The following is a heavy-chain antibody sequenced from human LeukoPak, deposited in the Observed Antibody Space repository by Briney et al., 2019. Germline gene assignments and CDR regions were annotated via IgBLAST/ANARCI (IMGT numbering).Heavy chain of an antibody. V-gene: IGHV4-39*01. CDR2: IYYSGST. Sequence: PSETLSLNCTVSGGSISSSSYSWGWIRQPPGKGLEWIGSIYYSGSTFYNPSLKSRVTISVDTSKNQFSLKLSSVTAADTAVYYCARQGSGRSSDYWGQGTLVTVSS. CDR1: GGSISSSSYS. D-gene: IGHD1-26*01. CDR3: ARQGSGRSSDY. J-gene: IGHJ4*02.